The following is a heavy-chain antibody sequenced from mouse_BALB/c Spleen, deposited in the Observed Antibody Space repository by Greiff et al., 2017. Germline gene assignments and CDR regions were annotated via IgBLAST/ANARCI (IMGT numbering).Heavy chain of an antibody. CDR3: ASEGGKGYFDY. J-gene: IGHJ2*01. CDR1: GFTFSSYG. Sequence: EVQLVESGGDLVKPGGSLKLSCAASGFTFSSYGMSWVRQTPDKRLEWVATISSGGSYTYYPDSVKGRFTISRDNAKNTLYLQMSSLKSEDTAMYYCASEGGKGYFDYWGQGTTLTVSS. V-gene: IGHV5-6*01. CDR2: ISSGGSYT.